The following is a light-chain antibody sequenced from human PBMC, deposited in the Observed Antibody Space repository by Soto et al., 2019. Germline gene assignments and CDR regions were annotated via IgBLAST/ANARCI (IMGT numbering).Light chain of an antibody. CDR3: QTWGTGPAV. J-gene: IGLJ7*01. Sequence: QSVLTQSPSASASLGASAKLTCTLSSGHSSYAIAWHQQQPEKGPRYLMKLNSDGSHSKGDGIPDRFSGSSSGAERYLTISSLQSEDEPDYYCQTWGTGPAVFGGGTQLTVL. CDR1: SGHSSYA. CDR2: LNSDGSH. V-gene: IGLV4-69*01.